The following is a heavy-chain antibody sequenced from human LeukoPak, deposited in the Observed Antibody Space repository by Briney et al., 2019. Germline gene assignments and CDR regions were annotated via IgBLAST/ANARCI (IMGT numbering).Heavy chain of an antibody. CDR1: GGSISSYY. J-gene: IGHJ6*03. V-gene: IGHV4-59*08. CDR2: IYYSGST. D-gene: IGHD6-13*01. Sequence: SETLSLTCTVSGGSISSYYWSWIRQPPGKGLEWIGYIYYSGSTNYNPSLKSRVTISVDTSKNQFSLKLSSVAAADTAVYYCARHGVSSSSWYPYYYYYYMDVWGKGTTVTVSS. CDR3: ARHGVSSSSWYPYYYYYYMDV.